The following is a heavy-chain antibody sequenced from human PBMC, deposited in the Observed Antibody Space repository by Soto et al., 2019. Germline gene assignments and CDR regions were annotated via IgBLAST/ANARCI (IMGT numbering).Heavy chain of an antibody. CDR3: ARHRFNYYDDTVYYYFDY. D-gene: IGHD3-22*01. V-gene: IGHV1-18*04. Sequence: ASVMVSCKASGYSFTSYGISWLRQSAGQGPEWMGWISGHNGNTNHPQSLQGRVTMTTDTSRNTAYMELRSLRSDDTAVYYCARHRFNYYDDTVYYYFDYWGQGTLVTVS. J-gene: IGHJ4*02. CDR2: ISGHNGNT. CDR1: GYSFTSYG.